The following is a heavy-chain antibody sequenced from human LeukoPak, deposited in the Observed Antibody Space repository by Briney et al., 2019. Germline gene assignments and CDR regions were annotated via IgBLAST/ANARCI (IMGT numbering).Heavy chain of an antibody. J-gene: IGHJ4*02. CDR3: AKPYCASASCPPDY. Sequence: GRSLRLSCAASGFTFSSYGMHWVRQAPGKGLECVAVISYDGSNKYYADSVKGRFTISRDNSKNTLYLQMNSLRAEDTAVYYCAKPYCASASCPPDYWGQGTLVTVSS. V-gene: IGHV3-30*18. CDR1: GFTFSSYG. D-gene: IGHD2-2*01. CDR2: ISYDGSNK.